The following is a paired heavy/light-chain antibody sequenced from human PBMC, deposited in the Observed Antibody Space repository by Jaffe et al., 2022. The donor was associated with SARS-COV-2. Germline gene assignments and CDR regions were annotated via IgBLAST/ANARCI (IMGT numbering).Light chain of an antibody. V-gene: IGLV2-14*03. J-gene: IGLJ1*01. CDR2: DVT. CDR1: SSDVGIYKY. Sequence: QSALTQPASVSGSPGQSITISCTGSSSDVGIYKYVSWYQQHPGKAPKLMVFDVTYRPSGVSNRFSGAKSGDTASLTISGLQAEDEADYYCSSYTSSNTYVFGTGTKVTVL. CDR3: SSYTSSNTYV.
Heavy chain of an antibody. V-gene: IGHV3-21*01. D-gene: IGHD6-19*01. CDR3: ARNPPTVTGLNY. CDR2: ISTSSDYI. J-gene: IGHJ4*02. Sequence: EVQLVESGGGLVKPGGSLRLSCAASGFTFSSYNMNWVRQAPGKGLEWVSFISTSSDYIYYADSVKGRFTISRDNAKNSLYLQMNSLRADDTAVYFCARNPPTVTGLNYWGQGTRVTVSS. CDR1: GFTFSSYN.